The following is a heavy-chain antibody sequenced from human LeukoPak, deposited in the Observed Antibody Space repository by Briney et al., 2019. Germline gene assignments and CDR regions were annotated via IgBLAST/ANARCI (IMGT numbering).Heavy chain of an antibody. CDR1: GGSIDTYY. V-gene: IGHV4-59*12. J-gene: IGHJ6*02. CDR3: AVTMVRGVSGMDV. Sequence: SETLSLTCTVSGGSIDTYYWSWIRQPPGKGLEWIGYIYYSGSTNYNPSVKSRVTISVDTSKNQFSLKLTSVTAADTAVYYCAVTMVRGVSGMDVWGQGTTVTVSS. D-gene: IGHD3-10*01. CDR2: IYYSGST.